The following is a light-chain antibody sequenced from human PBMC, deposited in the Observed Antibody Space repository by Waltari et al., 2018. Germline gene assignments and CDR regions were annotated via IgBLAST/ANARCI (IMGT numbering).Light chain of an antibody. J-gene: IGKJ5*01. V-gene: IGKV2-28*01. CDR2: VGS. CDR3: MEALQSVT. CDR1: QSLLDNNEYNY. Sequence: DIVMTQSPASLTVTPGEPASISCRSSQSLLDNNEYNYLDWYLQKPGQSPQILIYVGSNRASGVPDRFSGSGSGTDFTLKISRVEAEDAGVYYCMEALQSVTFGQGTRLEIK.